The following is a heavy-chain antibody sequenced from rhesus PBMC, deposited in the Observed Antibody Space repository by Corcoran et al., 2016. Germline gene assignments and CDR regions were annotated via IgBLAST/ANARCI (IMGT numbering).Heavy chain of an antibody. CDR2: IEPSDSDT. CDR3: ARGWGTVTVFDF. J-gene: IGHJ3*01. V-gene: IGHV5-2*01. D-gene: IGHD4-23*01. Sequence: EVQLVQSGAEVKRPGESLKISCKTSGYSFTNYWISWVRQMPGKGLEWMGAIEPSDSDTRYTPSSQGQVTISADNSISTAYLQWSSLKAADPATYYCARGWGTVTVFDFWGQGLRVTVSS. CDR1: GYSFTNYW.